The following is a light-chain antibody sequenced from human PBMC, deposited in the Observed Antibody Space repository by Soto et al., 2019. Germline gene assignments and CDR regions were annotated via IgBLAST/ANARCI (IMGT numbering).Light chain of an antibody. Sequence: IVATQSPGTLSLSPGDRASLSYRASQSVSSSYLAWYQQKPGQAPRLLIYGTSSRATGIPDRFSGSGSGTDFTLTISRLEPEDFAVYYCQQYGNSPITFGQGTRLEIK. CDR2: GTS. CDR1: QSVSSSY. J-gene: IGKJ5*01. CDR3: QQYGNSPIT. V-gene: IGKV3-20*01.